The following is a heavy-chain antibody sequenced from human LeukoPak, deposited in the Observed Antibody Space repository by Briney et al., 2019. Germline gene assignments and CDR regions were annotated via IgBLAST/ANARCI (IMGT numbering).Heavy chain of an antibody. V-gene: IGHV4-34*01. CDR2: INHSGST. J-gene: IGHJ6*02. Sequence: SETLSFTCAVYGGSFSGYYWSWIRQPPGKGMEWIGEINHSGSTNYNPSLKSRVTISVDTSKNQFSLKLSSVTAADTAVYYCATGDIVVVPAAIPTYYYYGMDVWGQGTTVTVSS. CDR3: ATGDIVVVPAAIPTYYYYGMDV. CDR1: GGSFSGYY. D-gene: IGHD2-2*01.